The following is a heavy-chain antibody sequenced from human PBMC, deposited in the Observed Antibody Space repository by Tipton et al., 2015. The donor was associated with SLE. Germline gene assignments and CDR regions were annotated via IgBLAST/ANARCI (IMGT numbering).Heavy chain of an antibody. CDR1: GGSISNKY. CDR2: VSYSGFT. Sequence: TLSLTCSLSGGSISNKYWSWIRQPPGKGLEWVGYVSYSGFTNYNSSLKSRVTISVDTSKNQFSLKLNSVTAADTAVYYCARIAIPAAMGEYYFDSWGQGNLVTVSS. D-gene: IGHD2-2*01. CDR3: ARIAIPAAMGEYYFDS. V-gene: IGHV4-59*08. J-gene: IGHJ4*02.